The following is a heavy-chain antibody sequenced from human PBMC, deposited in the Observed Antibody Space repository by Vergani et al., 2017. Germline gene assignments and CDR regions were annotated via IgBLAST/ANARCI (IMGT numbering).Heavy chain of an antibody. D-gene: IGHD5-18*01. J-gene: IGHJ6*02. V-gene: IGHV6-1*01. CDR3: ARLPRPTGYSYGYGFYYGMDV. Sequence: QVQLQQSGPGLVKPSQTLSLTCAISGDSVSSNSAAWNWIRQSPSRGLEWLGRTYYRSKWYNDYAVSVKSRITINPDTSKNQFSLQLNSVTPEDTAVYYCARLPRPTGYSYGYGFYYGMDVWGQGTTVTVSS. CDR2: TYYRSKWYN. CDR1: GDSVSSNSAA.